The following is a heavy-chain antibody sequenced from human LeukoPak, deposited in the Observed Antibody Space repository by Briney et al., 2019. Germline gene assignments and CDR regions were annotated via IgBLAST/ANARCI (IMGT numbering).Heavy chain of an antibody. D-gene: IGHD2-8*01. CDR1: GYTFTGYY. J-gene: IGHJ4*02. Sequence: ASVKVSCKASGYTFTGYYMHWVRQAPGQGLEWMGWINPNSGGTNYAQKFQGRVTMTRDTSISTAYMELSRLRSDDTAVYYCARAEGGYCTNGVCYTSRPYPLDYWGQGTLVTVSS. V-gene: IGHV1-2*02. CDR2: INPNSGGT. CDR3: ARAEGGYCTNGVCYTSRPYPLDY.